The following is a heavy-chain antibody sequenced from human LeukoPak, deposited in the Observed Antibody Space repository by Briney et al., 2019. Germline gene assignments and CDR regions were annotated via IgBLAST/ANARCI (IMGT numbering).Heavy chain of an antibody. CDR1: GYTFTTYY. Sequence: ASVKVSCKASGYTFTTYYMHWVRQVPGQGLEWMGVLNPSGGSASYAQNFQGRVTMTRDTSTSTVYMELSSLRSEDTAVYYCARGDIDYWGQGPLVTVSS. D-gene: IGHD2-15*01. CDR3: ARGDIDY. V-gene: IGHV1-46*01. J-gene: IGHJ4*02. CDR2: LNPSGGSA.